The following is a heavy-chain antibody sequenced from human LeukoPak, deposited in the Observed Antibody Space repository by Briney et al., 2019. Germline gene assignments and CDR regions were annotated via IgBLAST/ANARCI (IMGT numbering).Heavy chain of an antibody. CDR3: AREAGRIAAAEKTFDY. Sequence: GGALRLSCAASGFPFSSYSMNWVRQAPGEGLEWVSSISSSSSYIYHADSVKGRFTISRENAKNSLYLQMNSLRAEDTAVYYCAREAGRIAAAEKTFDYWGQGTLVTVSS. J-gene: IGHJ4*02. V-gene: IGHV3-21*01. D-gene: IGHD6-13*01. CDR1: GFPFSSYS. CDR2: ISSSSSYI.